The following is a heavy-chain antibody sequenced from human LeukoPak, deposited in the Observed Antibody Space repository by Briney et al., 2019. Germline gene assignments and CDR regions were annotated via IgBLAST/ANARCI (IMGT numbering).Heavy chain of an antibody. V-gene: IGHV4-4*02. J-gene: IGHJ4*02. CDR2: IYHSGST. Sequence: SETLSLTCTVSGGSISSSNWWSWVRQPPGKGLEWIGEIYHSGSTNYNPSLKSRVTISVDKSKNQFSLKLSSVTAADTAVYYCARRYSSTSSSFDYWGQGTLVTASS. CDR3: ARRYSSTSSSFDY. CDR1: GGSISSSNW. D-gene: IGHD2-2*01.